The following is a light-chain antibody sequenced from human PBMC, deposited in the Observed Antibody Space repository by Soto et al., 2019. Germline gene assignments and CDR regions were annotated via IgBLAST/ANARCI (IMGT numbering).Light chain of an antibody. CDR3: QSYDSSLSGWV. V-gene: IGLV1-40*01. CDR2: GNS. J-gene: IGLJ3*02. CDR1: SSNIGAGYD. Sequence: QSVLTQPPSVSGAPGQRVTISCTGSSSNIGAGYDVHWYQQLPGTAPKLLIYGNSNRPSGVPDRLSGSKSGTSASLDITGLQAEDEADYSCQSYDSSLSGWVFGGGTKLTVL.